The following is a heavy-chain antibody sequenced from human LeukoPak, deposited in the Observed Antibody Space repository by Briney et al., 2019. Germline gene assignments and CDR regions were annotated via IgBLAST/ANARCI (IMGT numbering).Heavy chain of an antibody. D-gene: IGHD6-19*01. CDR1: GYTFTSYY. CDR3: ATSSGWDYYFDY. Sequence: ASVKVSCKASGYTFTSYYMHWVRQAPGQGLEWMGIINPSGGSTSYAQKFQGRVTMTRDTSTSTVYMELSSLRSEDTAVYYCATSSGWDYYFDYWGQGTLATVSS. V-gene: IGHV1-46*01. CDR2: INPSGGST. J-gene: IGHJ4*02.